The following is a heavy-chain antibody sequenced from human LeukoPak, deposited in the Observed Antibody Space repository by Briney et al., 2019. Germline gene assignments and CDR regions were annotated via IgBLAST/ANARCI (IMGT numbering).Heavy chain of an antibody. Sequence: GASVKVSCKASGYTFTTYDINWVRQAPGQGLEWMGWMNPNSGNTGYALKFQGRVTITRHTSLSTAYMELSSLRSEDTAVYYCARGASRSFDIWGQGTLVTVSS. CDR1: GYTFTTYD. CDR2: MNPNSGNT. J-gene: IGHJ4*02. V-gene: IGHV1-8*03. D-gene: IGHD6-6*01. CDR3: ARGASRSFDI.